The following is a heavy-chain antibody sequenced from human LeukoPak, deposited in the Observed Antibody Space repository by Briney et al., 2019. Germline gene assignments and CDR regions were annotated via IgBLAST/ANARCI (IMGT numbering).Heavy chain of an antibody. CDR3: AKSVVGGEGAYYFDY. Sequence: RPGGSLRLSCRASGFTFDDYSMHWVRQSPGRGLEWVALITWSGDGTYYADSVKGRFIISRDNSKRSLWLQMNSLKTEDSGLYFCAKSVVGGEGAYYFDYWGQGTLVTVSS. J-gene: IGHJ4*02. V-gene: IGHV3-43*01. CDR2: ITWSGDGT. D-gene: IGHD2-2*01. CDR1: GFTFDDYS.